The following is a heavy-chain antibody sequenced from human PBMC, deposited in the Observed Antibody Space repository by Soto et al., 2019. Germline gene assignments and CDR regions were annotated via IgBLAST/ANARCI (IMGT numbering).Heavy chain of an antibody. J-gene: IGHJ4*02. CDR3: ARGFSNSITTRFDS. CDR1: GESFSGYY. CDR2: VYDSGET. Sequence: PSETLSLTCTVSGESFSGYYWSWIRQSPEKGLEWIGEVYDSGETKYNPSLKSRVTISEDPSKNQFSLRMSSMTAADTAVYYCARGFSNSITTRFDSWGQGTLVTVSS. V-gene: IGHV4-34*01. D-gene: IGHD4-4*01.